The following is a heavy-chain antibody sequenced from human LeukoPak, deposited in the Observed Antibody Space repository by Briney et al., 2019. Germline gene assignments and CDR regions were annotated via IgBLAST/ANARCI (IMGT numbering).Heavy chain of an antibody. D-gene: IGHD1-14*01. CDR1: GGTFSSXT. CDR2: IIPILGIA. J-gene: IGHJ4*02. Sequence: GAAVKVSFKXSGGTFSSXTXXXXXXXPXXXXEWMGRIIPILGIANXGQQFQGRVTXXXDXSTSPAYMELSSLRSEDTAVYYCATTTRGALDYWGQGTLVTVSS. V-gene: IGHV1-69*02. CDR3: ATTTRGALDY.